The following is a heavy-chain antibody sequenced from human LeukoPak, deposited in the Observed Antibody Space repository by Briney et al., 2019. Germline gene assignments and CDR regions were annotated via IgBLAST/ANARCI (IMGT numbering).Heavy chain of an antibody. CDR2: FYYSGST. D-gene: IGHD3-3*01. J-gene: IGHJ4*02. V-gene: IGHV4-59*08. Sequence: SETLSLTCTVSGGSISSYYWSWIRQPPGKGLGWIGYFYYSGSTNYNPSLKSRVTISVDTSKNKFSLKLSSVTAADTAVYYCARVGYYDFWSGHDYFDYWGRGTLVTVSS. CDR1: GGSISSYY. CDR3: ARVGYYDFWSGHDYFDY.